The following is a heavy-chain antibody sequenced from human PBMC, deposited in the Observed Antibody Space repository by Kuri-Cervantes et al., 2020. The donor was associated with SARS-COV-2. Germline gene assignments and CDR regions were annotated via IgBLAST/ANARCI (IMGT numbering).Heavy chain of an antibody. CDR3: ARDLRLGKSLDY. J-gene: IGHJ4*02. CDR1: GFTFSDYY. CDR2: ISSSGSTI. V-gene: IGHV3-11*04. Sequence: GESLKISCAASGFTFSDYYMSWIRQAPGKGLEWVSYISSSGSTIYYADSVKGRFTISRDNAKNSLYLQMSSPRAEDTAVYYCARDLRLGKSLDYWGQGTLVTVSS. D-gene: IGHD7-27*01.